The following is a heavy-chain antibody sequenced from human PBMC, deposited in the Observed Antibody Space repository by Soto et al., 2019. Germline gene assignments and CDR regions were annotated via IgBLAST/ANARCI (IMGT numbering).Heavy chain of an antibody. Sequence: GGSLRLSCAASGFTFSSYEMNWVRQAPGKGLEWVSYISSSGSTIYYADSVKGRFTISRDNAKNSLYLQMNSLRAEETAVYYCARGQGYCSGGSCQNGGMDVWGQGTTVTVSS. V-gene: IGHV3-48*03. CDR2: ISSSGSTI. J-gene: IGHJ6*02. CDR1: GFTFSSYE. CDR3: ARGQGYCSGGSCQNGGMDV. D-gene: IGHD2-15*01.